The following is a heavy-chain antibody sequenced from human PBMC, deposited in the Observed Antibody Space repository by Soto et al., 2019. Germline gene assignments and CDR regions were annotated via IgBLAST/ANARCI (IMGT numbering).Heavy chain of an antibody. J-gene: IGHJ6*02. CDR3: ARDPVRGANWGLMAGQRYYYGMDV. V-gene: IGHV4-59*01. CDR1: GGSISSYY. CDR2: IYYSGST. D-gene: IGHD7-27*01. Sequence: KPSETLSLTCTVSGGSISSYYWSWIRQPPGKGLEWIGYIYYSGSTNYNPSLKSRVTISVDTSKNQFSLKLSSVTAADTAVYYCARDPVRGANWGLMAGQRYYYGMDVWGQGTPVTVSS.